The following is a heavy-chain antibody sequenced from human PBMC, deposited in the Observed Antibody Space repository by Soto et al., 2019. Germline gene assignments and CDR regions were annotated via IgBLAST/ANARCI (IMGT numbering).Heavy chain of an antibody. CDR3: TKDREFTYYDLWSGYYAFDS. J-gene: IGHJ4*02. D-gene: IGHD3-3*01. Sequence: PGGSLRLSCAGSMSWVRQAPGKGLEWVSAISSVGGSTYYADSVKGRFIISRDNSENTLYLQVNSLRAEDTAIYYCTKDREFTYYDLWSGYYAFDSWGQGTLVTVSS. V-gene: IGHV3-23*01. CDR2: ISSVGGST.